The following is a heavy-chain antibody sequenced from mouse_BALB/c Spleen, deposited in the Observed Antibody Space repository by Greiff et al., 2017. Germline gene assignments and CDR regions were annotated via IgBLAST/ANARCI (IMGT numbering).Heavy chain of an antibody. Sequence: EVQLVESGGGLVKPGGSLKLSCAASGFTFSSYAMSWVRQTPEKRLEWVASISSGGSTYYPDSVKGRFTISRDNARNILYLQMSSLRSEDTAMYYCARDDYDAWFAYWGQGTLVTVSA. J-gene: IGHJ3*01. CDR3: ARDDYDAWFAY. D-gene: IGHD2-4*01. V-gene: IGHV5-6-5*01. CDR1: GFTFSSYA. CDR2: ISSGGST.